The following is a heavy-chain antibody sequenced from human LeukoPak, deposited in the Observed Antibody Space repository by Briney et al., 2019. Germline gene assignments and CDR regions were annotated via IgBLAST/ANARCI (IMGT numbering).Heavy chain of an antibody. CDR3: ATVPGAGDDI. V-gene: IGHV1-24*01. CDR2: FDPEDGET. Sequence: GASVKVSCKASGYTFTSYGISWVRQAPGQGLEWMGGFDPEDGETIYAQKFQGRVTMTEDTSTDTAYMELSSLRSEDTAVYYCATVPGAGDDIWGQGTMVTVSS. CDR1: GYTFTSYG. J-gene: IGHJ3*02. D-gene: IGHD3-10*01.